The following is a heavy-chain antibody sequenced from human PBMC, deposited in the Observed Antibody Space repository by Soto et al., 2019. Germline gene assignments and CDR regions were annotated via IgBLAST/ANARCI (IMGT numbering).Heavy chain of an antibody. V-gene: IGHV3-30*03. CDR2: SSYDGRET. CDR3: ASDSGWPILNFDN. CDR1: DFDFSSYG. J-gene: IGHJ4*02. Sequence: GGSLRLSCAASDFDFSSYGIHWVRQAPGKGLEWVAASSYDGRETFYADSAKGRFTVSKEMPKNTAFLQMNALRHEDTAVYFCASDSGWPILNFDNWGQGTPVTVSS. D-gene: IGHD3-10*01.